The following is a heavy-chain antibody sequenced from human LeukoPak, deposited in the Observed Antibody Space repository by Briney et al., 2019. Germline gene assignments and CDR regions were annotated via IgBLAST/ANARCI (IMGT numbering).Heavy chain of an antibody. CDR2: LRYDGSNK. CDR1: GFTFRNYG. D-gene: IGHD1-20*01. V-gene: IGHV3-30*02. CDR3: TKGYGLTGTGGSWLDP. J-gene: IGHJ5*02. Sequence: PGGSLRLSCVASGFTFRNYGMHWVRQAPGKGLEWVAFLRYDGSNKYYADSVKGRFTISRDNSKNTLYLQMNSLRVEDTAMYYCTKGYGLTGTGGSWLDPWGQGTLVTVSS.